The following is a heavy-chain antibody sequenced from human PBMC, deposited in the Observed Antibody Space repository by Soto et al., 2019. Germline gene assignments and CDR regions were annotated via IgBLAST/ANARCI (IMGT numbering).Heavy chain of an antibody. Sequence: ASVKVSCKASGYTFTCYDINWVRQATGQGLEWMGWMNPNSGNTGYAQKFQGRVTMTRNTSISTAYMELSSLRSEDTAVYYCASGGAELLWFGELLDYGMDVWGQGTTVTVSS. CDR3: ASGGAELLWFGELLDYGMDV. V-gene: IGHV1-8*01. CDR2: MNPNSGNT. D-gene: IGHD3-10*01. J-gene: IGHJ6*02. CDR1: GYTFTCYD.